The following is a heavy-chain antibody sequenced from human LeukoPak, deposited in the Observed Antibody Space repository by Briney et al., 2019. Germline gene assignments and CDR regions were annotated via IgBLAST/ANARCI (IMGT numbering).Heavy chain of an antibody. D-gene: IGHD6-19*01. CDR1: GYTFTSYA. J-gene: IGHJ4*02. Sequence: ASVKVSCKASGYTFTSYAMHWVRQAPGQRLEWMGWINAGNGNTKCSQKFQGRVTITRDTFASTAYMELSSLRSEDTAVYYCARGIAVTDYWGQGTLVTVSS. CDR3: ARGIAVTDY. CDR2: INAGNGNT. V-gene: IGHV1-3*01.